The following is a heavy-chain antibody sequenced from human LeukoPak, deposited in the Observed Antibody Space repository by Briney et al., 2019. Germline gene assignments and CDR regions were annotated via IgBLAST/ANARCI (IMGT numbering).Heavy chain of an antibody. J-gene: IGHJ4*02. CDR1: GFTFSDHY. CDR2: IRNKANSYTT. D-gene: IGHD1-26*01. Sequence: GSLRLSCAASGFTFSDHYMDWVRQAPGKGLEWVGRIRNKANSYTTEYAASVKGRFTISRDDSKNSLYLQMNSLKCEDTAVYYCAREWDSGSYYLGYFDYWGQGTLVTVSS. CDR3: AREWDSGSYYLGYFDY. V-gene: IGHV3-72*01.